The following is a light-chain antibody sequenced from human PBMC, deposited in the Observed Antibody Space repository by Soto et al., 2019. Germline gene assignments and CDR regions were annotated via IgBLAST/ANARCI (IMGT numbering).Light chain of an antibody. CDR3: QQYGSSLIT. J-gene: IGKJ5*01. CDR1: QSVAANY. CDR2: GAS. Sequence: EVVLTQSPGTLSLSPGERATLSCRASQSVAANYLAWYQQKRGQAPRLLIYGASTRATGIPARFSGSGSGTEFTLTISSLQSEDFAVYYCQQYGSSLITFGQGTRLEIK. V-gene: IGKV3-20*01.